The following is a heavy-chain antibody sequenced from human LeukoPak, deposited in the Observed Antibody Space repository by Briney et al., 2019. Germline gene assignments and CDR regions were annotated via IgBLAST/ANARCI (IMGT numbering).Heavy chain of an antibody. CDR2: VNPNSGGT. V-gene: IGHV1-2*02. J-gene: IGHJ6*02. CDR3: ARGERYYYDSSGYSISYYGMDV. CDR1: GYTFTAYY. D-gene: IGHD3-22*01. Sequence: ASVTVSSKASGYTFTAYYMHWVRQAPGQGLEWMGWVNPNSGGTNYAQKFQGRVTMTRDTSISTAYMELSRLRSDDTAVYYCARGERYYYDSSGYSISYYGMDVWGQGTTVTVSS.